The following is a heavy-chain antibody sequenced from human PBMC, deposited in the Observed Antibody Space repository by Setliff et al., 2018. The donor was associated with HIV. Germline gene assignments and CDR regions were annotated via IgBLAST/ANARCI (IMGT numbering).Heavy chain of an antibody. Sequence: SETLSLTCSVSGDSISHYYWSWIRQPPGKGLEWIGDIFTSATTNFDYNPSLKSRVTMSIDTSKNQFSLKLRSVTAADTAFYYCARARVYCPGDDCHAGNFDHWGQGTLVTVSS. D-gene: IGHD2-8*02. CDR2: IFTSATT. CDR1: GDSISHYY. CDR3: ARARVYCPGDDCHAGNFDH. V-gene: IGHV4-4*08. J-gene: IGHJ1*01.